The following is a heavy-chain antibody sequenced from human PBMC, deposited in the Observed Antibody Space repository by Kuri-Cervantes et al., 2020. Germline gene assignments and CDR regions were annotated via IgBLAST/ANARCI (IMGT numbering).Heavy chain of an antibody. Sequence: GGSLRLSCVASGFTFSSHWMTWARQAPGKGLEWVANINQDGSEKYYVDSLKGRFTISRDNAKNSLFLHMNSLRAEDTAIFYCAREKSTGTYYXRADAFDIWGRGTMVTVSS. CDR3: AREKSTGTYYXRADAFDI. CDR1: GFTFSSHW. V-gene: IGHV3-7*01. D-gene: IGHD2/OR15-2a*01. CDR2: INQDGSEK. J-gene: IGHJ3*02.